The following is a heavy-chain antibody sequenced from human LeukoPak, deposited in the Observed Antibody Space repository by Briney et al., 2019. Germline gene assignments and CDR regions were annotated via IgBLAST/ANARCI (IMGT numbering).Heavy chain of an antibody. D-gene: IGHD3-16*01. Sequence: ASVKVSCKASGYTFTSYYMHWVRQAPGQGLEWMGWINPNSGGTNYAQKFQGRVTMTRDTSISTAYMELSRLRSGDTAVYYCARVGGERLAFDYWGQGTLVTVSS. V-gene: IGHV1-2*02. CDR3: ARVGGERLAFDY. CDR2: INPNSGGT. J-gene: IGHJ4*02. CDR1: GYTFTSYY.